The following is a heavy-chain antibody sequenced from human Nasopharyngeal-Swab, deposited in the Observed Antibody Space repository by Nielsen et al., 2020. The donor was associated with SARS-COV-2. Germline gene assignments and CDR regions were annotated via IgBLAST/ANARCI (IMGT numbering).Heavy chain of an antibody. J-gene: IGHJ3*02. D-gene: IGHD3-3*01. CDR3: ARLPYDFWSGSRGAFDI. CDR1: GGSISSYY. Sequence: GSLRLSCTVSGGSISSYYWSWIRQPPGKGLEWIGYIHYSGSTNYNPSLKSRVTISVDTSKNQFSLKLSSVTAADTAVYYCARLPYDFWSGSRGAFDIWGQGTMVTVSS. CDR2: IHYSGST. V-gene: IGHV4-59*08.